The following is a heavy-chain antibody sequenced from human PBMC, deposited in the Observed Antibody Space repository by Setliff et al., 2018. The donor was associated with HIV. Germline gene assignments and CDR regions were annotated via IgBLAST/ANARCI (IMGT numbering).Heavy chain of an antibody. Sequence: ASVKVSCKASGYTFTSYGISWVRQAPGQGLEWMGWISAYNGNTNYAQKLQGRVTMTTDTSTSTAYMELRSLRSDDTAVYYCARDFVEGIAVTDWFDPWGQGTLLTVSS. CDR1: GYTFTSYG. J-gene: IGHJ5*02. D-gene: IGHD6-19*01. CDR3: ARDFVEGIAVTDWFDP. CDR2: ISAYNGNT. V-gene: IGHV1-18*01.